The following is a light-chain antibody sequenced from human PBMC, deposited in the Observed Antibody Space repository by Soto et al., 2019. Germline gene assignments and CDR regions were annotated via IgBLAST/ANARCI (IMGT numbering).Light chain of an antibody. CDR3: KQYNNWPLT. J-gene: IGKJ4*01. CDR1: QSVSSNN. Sequence: EIVLTQSPGTLSLSPGERATLSCRASQSVSSNNLAWYQQRPGQAHRVVIYGAYTRATGIPERFSGSGSGTDFTLTISRLEPEEFAVYYCKQYNNWPLTVGGGTKVDNK. CDR2: GAY. V-gene: IGKV3-20*01.